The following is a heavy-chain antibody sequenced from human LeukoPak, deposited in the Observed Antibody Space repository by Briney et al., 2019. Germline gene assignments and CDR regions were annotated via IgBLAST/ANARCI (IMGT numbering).Heavy chain of an antibody. Sequence: ASVKVSCKASGYTFTGYYMHWVRQAPGQGLEWMGWINPNSGGTNYAQKFQGRVTMTRDTSISTAYMELSRLRSDDTAVYYCAREAPDYGDYPSYYYYYMDVWGKGTTVTVSS. V-gene: IGHV1-2*02. CDR2: INPNSGGT. CDR1: GYTFTGYY. D-gene: IGHD4-17*01. J-gene: IGHJ6*03. CDR3: AREAPDYGDYPSYYYYYMDV.